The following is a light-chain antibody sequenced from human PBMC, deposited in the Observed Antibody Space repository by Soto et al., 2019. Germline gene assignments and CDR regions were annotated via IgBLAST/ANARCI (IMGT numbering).Light chain of an antibody. CDR2: DAS. CDR1: QDISNY. CDR3: QQYDPLSQT. V-gene: IGKV1-33*01. Sequence: DIQMTQSPSSLSASVGDRVTITCQASQDISNYLNWYQQKPGKAPKLLIYDASNLETGVPSRFSGSGSGTDFTFTISSLQPEDIATYYCQQYDPLSQTFGQGTRLEIK. J-gene: IGKJ5*01.